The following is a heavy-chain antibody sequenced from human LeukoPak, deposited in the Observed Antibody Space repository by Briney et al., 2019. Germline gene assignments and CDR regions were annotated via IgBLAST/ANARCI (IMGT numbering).Heavy chain of an antibody. CDR1: GGSISSSSYY. CDR2: IYYSGST. Sequence: SETLSLTCTVSGGSISSSSYYWGWIRQPPGKGLEWIGSIYYSGSTYYNPSLKSRVTISVDTSKNQFSLKLSSVTAADTAVYYCAREQPWATTVWFDPWGQGTLVTVSS. V-gene: IGHV4-39*07. J-gene: IGHJ5*02. D-gene: IGHD1-26*01. CDR3: AREQPWATTVWFDP.